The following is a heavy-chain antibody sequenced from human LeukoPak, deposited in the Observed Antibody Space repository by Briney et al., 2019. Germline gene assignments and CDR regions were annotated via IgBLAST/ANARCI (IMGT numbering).Heavy chain of an antibody. Sequence: GSLRLSCAASGFTFSSYAMHWVRQAPGKGLEWVAVISYDGSNKYYADSVKGRFTISRDNSKNTLYLQMNSLRAEDTAVYYCTRDRVGDYGSYYYYGMDVWGQGTTVTVSS. CDR3: TRDRVGDYGSYYYYGMDV. V-gene: IGHV3-30-3*01. J-gene: IGHJ6*02. CDR2: ISYDGSNK. D-gene: IGHD4-17*01. CDR1: GFTFSSYA.